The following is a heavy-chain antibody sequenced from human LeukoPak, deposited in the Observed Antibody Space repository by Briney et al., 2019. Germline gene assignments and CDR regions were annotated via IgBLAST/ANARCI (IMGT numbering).Heavy chain of an antibody. Sequence: PGGSLRLSCAASGFTFSSYTMNWVRQAPGKGLEWVSSISSSYSYIYYADSVKGRFTISRDNAKNSLYLQMNSLRAEDTAVYYCAKYYYDSSGYSAEYFQHWGQGTLVTVSS. V-gene: IGHV3-21*01. CDR3: AKYYYDSSGYSAEYFQH. CDR2: ISSSYSYI. D-gene: IGHD3-22*01. J-gene: IGHJ1*01. CDR1: GFTFSSYT.